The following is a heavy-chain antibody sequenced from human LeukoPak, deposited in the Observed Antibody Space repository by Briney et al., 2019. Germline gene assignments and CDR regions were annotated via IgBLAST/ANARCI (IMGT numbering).Heavy chain of an antibody. V-gene: IGHV3-23*01. D-gene: IGHD4-17*01. CDR2: VSGSGGST. J-gene: IGHJ4*02. CDR3: AKDRLGGDYRLGLIDY. Sequence: HPGGSLRLSCAASGFTFNNYAMSWVRQAPGKGLEWVSIVSGSGGSTYYADSVKGRFTISRDNSKNTLYLQMNSLRAEDTAVYYCAKDRLGGDYRLGLIDYWGQGTLVTVSS. CDR1: GFTFNNYA.